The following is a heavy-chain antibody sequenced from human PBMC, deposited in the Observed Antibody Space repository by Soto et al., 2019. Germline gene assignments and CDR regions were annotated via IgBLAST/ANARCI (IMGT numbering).Heavy chain of an antibody. CDR3: ARVIVAVTGTFDY. D-gene: IGHD6-19*01. CDR1: GGSISRGGYY. CDR2: IYYSGST. Sequence: TLSLTCPVSGGSISRGGYYWSWIRQHPGKGLEWIGYIYYSGSTYYNPSLKSRVTISVDTSKNQFSLKLSSVTAADTAVYYCARVIVAVTGTFDYWGQGTLVTVSS. V-gene: IGHV4-31*03. J-gene: IGHJ4*02.